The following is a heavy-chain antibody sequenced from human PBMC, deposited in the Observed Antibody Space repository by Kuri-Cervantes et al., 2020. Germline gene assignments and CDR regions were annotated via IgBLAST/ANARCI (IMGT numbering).Heavy chain of an antibody. Sequence: ASVKVSCKASGYTFTSYGISWVRQAPGQGLEWMGWISAYNGNTNYAQKLQGRITMTTDTSISTAYMELSSLRSEDTAIYYCTRVPRESEARWGQGTLVTVSS. CDR3: TRVPRESEAR. J-gene: IGHJ4*02. CDR1: GYTFTSYG. CDR2: ISAYNGNT. D-gene: IGHD6-6*01. V-gene: IGHV1-18*01.